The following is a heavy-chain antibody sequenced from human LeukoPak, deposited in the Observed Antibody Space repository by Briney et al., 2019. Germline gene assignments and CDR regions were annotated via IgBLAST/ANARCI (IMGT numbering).Heavy chain of an antibody. V-gene: IGHV1-18*01. CDR1: GSTFTAYG. D-gene: IGHD3-22*01. CDR3: ARDRGYYDSSGSYAFDI. J-gene: IGHJ3*02. Sequence: ASVKVSCKASGSTFTAYGVTWVRQAPGQGLEWMGWISAYTGNTDYAQHFQGRVTMTTDTSTSTAYMELRSLRSDDTAVYYCARDRGYYDSSGSYAFDIWGLGTLVTVSS. CDR2: ISAYTGNT.